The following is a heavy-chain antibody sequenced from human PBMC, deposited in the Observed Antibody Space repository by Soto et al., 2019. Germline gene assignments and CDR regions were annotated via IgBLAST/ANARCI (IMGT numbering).Heavy chain of an antibody. V-gene: IGHV1-46*01. CDR1: GYTFTSYY. Sequence: ASVKVYCKAAGYTFTSYYMHWVRQAPGQGLEWMGIINPSGGSTSYAQKFQGRVTMTRDTSTSTVYMELSSLRSEDTAVYYCARDPRYYDSSGYYYRNWFDPWGQGTLVTVSS. J-gene: IGHJ5*02. D-gene: IGHD3-22*01. CDR2: INPSGGST. CDR3: ARDPRYYDSSGYYYRNWFDP.